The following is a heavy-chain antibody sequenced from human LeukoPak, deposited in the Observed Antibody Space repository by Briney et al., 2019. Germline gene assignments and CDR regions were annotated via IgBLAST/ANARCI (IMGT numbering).Heavy chain of an antibody. CDR2: IGGSGGAT. V-gene: IGHV3-23*01. CDR3: AKGVGINNYYYYGVDV. CDR1: GVACSSCV. J-gene: IGHJ6*04. D-gene: IGHD2-15*01. Sequence: GGSVRLPCAASGVACSSCVQSRFRQAPGKGLKCVSAIGGSGGATYYADSVKGRFTISRDNSKNTLYLQMNSLRADDTAVYYCAKGVGINNYYYYGVDVWGKGTTVTVSS.